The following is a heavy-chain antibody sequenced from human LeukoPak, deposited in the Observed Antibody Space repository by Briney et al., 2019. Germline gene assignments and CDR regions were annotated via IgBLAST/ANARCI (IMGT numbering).Heavy chain of an antibody. CDR2: ISSSSSYI. V-gene: IGHV3-21*01. CDR3: AKEIYGDSTGGRFQH. J-gene: IGHJ1*01. Sequence: PGGSLRLSCAASGFTFSSYSMNWVRQAPGKGLEWVSSISSSSSYIYYADSVKGRFTISRDNAKNSLYLQMNSPRAEDTAVYYCAKEIYGDSTGGRFQHWGQGTLVTVSS. CDR1: GFTFSSYS. D-gene: IGHD4-17*01.